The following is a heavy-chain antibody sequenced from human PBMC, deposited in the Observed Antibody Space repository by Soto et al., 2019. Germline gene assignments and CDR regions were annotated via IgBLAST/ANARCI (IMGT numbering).Heavy chain of an antibody. CDR1: GGSISSYY. CDR3: ARGGARHPVVDFDY. CDR2: IYYSGST. D-gene: IGHD2-15*01. J-gene: IGHJ4*02. Sequence: PSETLSLTCTVSGGSISSYYWSWIRQPPGKGLEWIGYIYYSGSTNYNPSLKSRVTISVDTSKNQFSLKLSSVTAADTAVYYCARGGARHPVVDFDYWGQGTLVTVSS. V-gene: IGHV4-59*01.